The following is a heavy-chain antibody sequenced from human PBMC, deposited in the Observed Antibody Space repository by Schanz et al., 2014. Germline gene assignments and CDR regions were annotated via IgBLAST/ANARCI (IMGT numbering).Heavy chain of an antibody. D-gene: IGHD6-25*01. Sequence: VQLVEYGGGLVPPGGSLRLSCAGSGFSFSDYGMHWVRQAPGRGLEWVAVISYHGSERYYADSVKGRITISRHNSKNTLYLQMNSLRAEDTAVYYCARVLDQRLRSWGQGTLVTVSS. V-gene: IGHV3-30*03. CDR2: ISYHGSER. J-gene: IGHJ4*02. CDR1: GFSFSDYG. CDR3: ARVLDQRLRS.